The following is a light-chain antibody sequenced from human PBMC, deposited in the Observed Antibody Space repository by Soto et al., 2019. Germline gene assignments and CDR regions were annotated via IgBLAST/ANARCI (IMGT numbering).Light chain of an antibody. V-gene: IGLV4-69*01. CDR2: LNSDGSH. CDR1: SGHSSYA. Sequence: QSVLTQSPSASASLGASVKLTCTLSSGHSSYAIAWHQQQPEKGPRYLMKLNSDGSHSKGDGIPDRFSGSSSGAERYLTFSSLQSEDEADYYCQTWGTGIRVFGTGTKVTVL. J-gene: IGLJ1*01. CDR3: QTWGTGIRV.